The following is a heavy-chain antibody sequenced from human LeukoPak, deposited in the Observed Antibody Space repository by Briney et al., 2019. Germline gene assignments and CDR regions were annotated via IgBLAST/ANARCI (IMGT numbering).Heavy chain of an antibody. CDR2: ISGSGGST. V-gene: IGHV3-23*01. CDR1: GFTFSSYA. J-gene: IGHJ4*02. CDR3: AIFRYYYDSSGYYGF. Sequence: GGSLRPSCAASGFTFSSYAMSWVRQAPGKGLEWVSAISGSGGSTYYADSVKGRFTISRDNSKNTLYLQMNSLRAEDTAVYYCAIFRYYYDSSGYYGFWGQGTLVTVSS. D-gene: IGHD3-22*01.